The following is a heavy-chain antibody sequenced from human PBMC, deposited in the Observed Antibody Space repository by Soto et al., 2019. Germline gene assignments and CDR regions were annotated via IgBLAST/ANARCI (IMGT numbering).Heavy chain of an antibody. CDR1: GFTFSSYT. D-gene: IGHD3-9*01. CDR3: RYHYYYGMDV. J-gene: IGHJ6*02. Sequence: QVQLVESGGGVVQPGRSLRLSCAASGFTFSSYTMHWVRQAPGKGLEWVAVVSYDGNKKFYADSVKGRFTISRDNSKNTLYLQMNSLRPEDKGVYYGRYHYYYGMDVWGQGTTVTVSS. CDR2: VSYDGNKK. V-gene: IGHV3-30-3*01.